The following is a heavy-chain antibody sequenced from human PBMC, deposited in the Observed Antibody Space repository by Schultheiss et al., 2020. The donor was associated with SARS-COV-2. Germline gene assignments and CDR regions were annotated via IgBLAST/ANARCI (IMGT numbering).Heavy chain of an antibody. V-gene: IGHV3-53*01. J-gene: IGHJ2*01. Sequence: GGSLRLSCGASGFSFSDHYMTWIRQTPGKGLEWVSLLYSGGSTYYADSVKGRFTISRDNAKNSLYLQMNSLRAEDTAVYYCARRVATGWHFDLWGRGTLVTVS. CDR2: LYSGGST. CDR3: ARRVATGWHFDL. D-gene: IGHD5-12*01. CDR1: GFSFSDHY.